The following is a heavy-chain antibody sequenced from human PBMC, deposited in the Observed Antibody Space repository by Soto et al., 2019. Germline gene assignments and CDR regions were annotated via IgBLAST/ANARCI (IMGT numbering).Heavy chain of an antibody. V-gene: IGHV3-48*01. CDR1: GFTFSSYS. Sequence: PGGSLRLSCAASGFTFSSYSMNWVRQAPGKGLEWVSYISSSSSTIYYADSVKGRFTFSRDNSKNSVFLQMNSLRAEYTAVYYCARVIMRPFSKFDYWGQGTLGHRLL. J-gene: IGHJ4*02. CDR2: ISSSSSTI. D-gene: IGHD3-3*02. CDR3: ARVIMRPFSKFDY.